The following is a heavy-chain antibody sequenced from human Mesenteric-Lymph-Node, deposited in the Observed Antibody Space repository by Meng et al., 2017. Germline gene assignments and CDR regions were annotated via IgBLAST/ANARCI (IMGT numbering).Heavy chain of an antibody. Sequence: GESLKISCAASGFTFSSYSMNWVRQAPGKGLEWVSSISSSSSYIYYADSVKGRFTISRDNAKNSLYLQMNSLRAEDTAVYYCARDSGWYAVYFDYWGQGTLVTVSS. CDR3: ARDSGWYAVYFDY. CDR1: GFTFSSYS. J-gene: IGHJ4*02. D-gene: IGHD6-19*01. V-gene: IGHV3-21*01. CDR2: ISSSSSYI.